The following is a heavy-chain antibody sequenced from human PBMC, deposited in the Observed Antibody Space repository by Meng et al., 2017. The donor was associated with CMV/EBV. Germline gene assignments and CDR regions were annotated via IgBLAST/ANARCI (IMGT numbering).Heavy chain of an antibody. J-gene: IGHJ6*02. D-gene: IGHD2-2*01. CDR3: ARDRYCSSTSCYEYYYYYGMDV. V-gene: IGHV3-48*04. Sequence: GESLKISCAASGFTFSSYSMNWVRQAPGKGLAWVSYISSSSSTIYYADSVKGRFTISRDNAKNSLYLQMNSLRAEDTAVYYCARDRYCSSTSCYEYYYYYGMDVWGQGTTVTVSS. CDR1: GFTFSSYS. CDR2: ISSSSSTI.